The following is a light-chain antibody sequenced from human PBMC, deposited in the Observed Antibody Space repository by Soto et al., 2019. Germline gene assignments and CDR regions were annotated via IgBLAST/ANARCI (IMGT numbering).Light chain of an antibody. Sequence: EIFLTQSPASLSLSPWEIATLSWRASQSVIRYLAWYQQRPGQPPRLLTYDASNRAAGIPARFSGSGSETDFTLTISSLEPEDFAVYYCQQRGSWPLTFGQGTKVDI. CDR3: QQRGSWPLT. V-gene: IGKV3-11*01. CDR2: DAS. CDR1: QSVIRY. J-gene: IGKJ1*01.